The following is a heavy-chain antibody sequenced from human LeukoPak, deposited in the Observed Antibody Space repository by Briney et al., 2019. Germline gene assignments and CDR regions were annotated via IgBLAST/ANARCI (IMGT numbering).Heavy chain of an antibody. D-gene: IGHD4-17*01. Sequence: GESLKISCAASGFTFDDYAMHWVRQAPGKGLEWVALISWEGDTTYYADSVRGRFTISRDNSKNSLYLQMNSLRTEDTAFYYCTRDTDYGSATNYFDSWGQGTLVSVSS. V-gene: IGHV3-43*01. CDR3: TRDTDYGSATNYFDS. CDR1: GFTFDDYA. J-gene: IGHJ4*02. CDR2: ISWEGDTT.